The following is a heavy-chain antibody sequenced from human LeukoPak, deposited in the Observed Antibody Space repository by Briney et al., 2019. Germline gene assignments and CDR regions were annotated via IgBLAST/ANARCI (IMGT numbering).Heavy chain of an antibody. CDR3: TRDLPYSSSWESIDY. J-gene: IGHJ4*02. Sequence: ASVKVSCKASGYTFTSYGISWVRQAPGQGPEWMGWISAYNGNTKYAQNLQGRVTMTTDTSTSTAYMELRSLRSDDTAVYYCTRDLPYSSSWESIDYWGQGTLVTVSS. CDR2: ISAYNGNT. V-gene: IGHV1-18*01. D-gene: IGHD6-13*01. CDR1: GYTFTSYG.